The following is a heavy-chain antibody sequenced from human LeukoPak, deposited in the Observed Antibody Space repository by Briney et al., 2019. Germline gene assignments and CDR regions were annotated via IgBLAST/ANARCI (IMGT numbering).Heavy chain of an antibody. V-gene: IGHV4-59*01. CDR3: ARVGGYSSPLQH. CDR2: IFYSGST. CDR1: GGSISSYY. Sequence: SETLSLTCTVSGGSISSYYWSWIRRPPGKGLEWIGYIFYSGSTNYNPSLKSRVTISVDTSKNQFSLKLSSVTAADTAVYYCARVGGYSSPLQHWGQGTLVTVSS. D-gene: IGHD6-13*01. J-gene: IGHJ1*01.